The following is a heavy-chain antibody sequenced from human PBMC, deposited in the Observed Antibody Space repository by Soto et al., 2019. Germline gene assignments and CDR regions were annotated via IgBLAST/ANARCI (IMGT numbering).Heavy chain of an antibody. CDR3: ATTSGGSARLDV. CDR2: IYYSGST. D-gene: IGHD6-6*01. CDR1: GASINSYY. J-gene: IGHJ6*02. Sequence: QVQLQESGPGLVKPSETLSLTCTVSGASINSYYWSWIRQPPGKGLEWIGYIYYSGSTNYNPSLTGPVTIFGDTSTNQSTLKLSSVTAADTAVYFCATTSGGSARLDVWGQGTTVTVSS. V-gene: IGHV4-59*01.